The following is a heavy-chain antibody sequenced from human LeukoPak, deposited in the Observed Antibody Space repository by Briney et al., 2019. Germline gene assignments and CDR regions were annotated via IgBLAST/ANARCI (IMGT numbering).Heavy chain of an antibody. V-gene: IGHV3-48*04. CDR2: ISSSSSTI. Sequence: GGSLRLSCAASGFTFSSYSMNWVRQAPGKGLEWVSYISSSSSTIYYADSVKGRFTISRDNAKNSLYLQMNSLRAEDTAVYYCARDLGEDIVVVPAAFDFWGQGTLVTVSS. CDR3: ARDLGEDIVVVPAAFDF. J-gene: IGHJ4*02. D-gene: IGHD2-2*01. CDR1: GFTFSSYS.